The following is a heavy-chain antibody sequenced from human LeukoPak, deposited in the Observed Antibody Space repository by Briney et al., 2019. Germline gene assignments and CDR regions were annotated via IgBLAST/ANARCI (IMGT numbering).Heavy chain of an antibody. CDR3: ARDGYSYGYLYWYFDL. CDR1: GYSISSGYY. D-gene: IGHD5-18*01. CDR2: IYHSGST. J-gene: IGHJ2*01. V-gene: IGHV4-38-2*02. Sequence: SETLSLTCAVSGYSISSGYYWGWIRQPPGKGLEWIGRIYHSGSTYYNPSLKSRVTISVDTSKNQFSLKLSSVTAADTAVYYCARDGYSYGYLYWYFDLWGRGTLVTVSS.